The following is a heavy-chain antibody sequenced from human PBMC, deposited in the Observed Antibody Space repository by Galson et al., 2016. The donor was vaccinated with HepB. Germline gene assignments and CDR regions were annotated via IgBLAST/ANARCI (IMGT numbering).Heavy chain of an antibody. D-gene: IGHD2-15*01. CDR2: ISGTSASI. Sequence: SLRLSCAVSGFSFSSYAMNWVRQAPGKGLEWVSVISGTSASIFYGDSVKGRFTISRDNSKNTLYLQMNRLRAEDTAVYYCAKGGTPDDQTENYAMDVWGQGTPVTVS. CDR1: GFSFSSYA. J-gene: IGHJ6*02. V-gene: IGHV3-23*01. CDR3: AKGGTPDDQTENYAMDV.